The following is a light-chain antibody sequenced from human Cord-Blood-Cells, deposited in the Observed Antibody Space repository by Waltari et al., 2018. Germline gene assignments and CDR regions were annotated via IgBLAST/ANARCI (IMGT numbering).Light chain of an antibody. CDR2: KVS. V-gene: IGKV2-30*02. J-gene: IGKJ1*01. CDR3: MQGTHWPWM. CDR1: QSLVHSDGNTY. Sequence: DVVMTQSPLSLPVTLGQPASISCRSSQSLVHSDGNTYLNWFQQRPGQSPRRLIYKVSNRDSGVPDRFSGSGSGTDFTLKISRVEAEDVGVYYCMQGTHWPWMFGQGTKVEIK.